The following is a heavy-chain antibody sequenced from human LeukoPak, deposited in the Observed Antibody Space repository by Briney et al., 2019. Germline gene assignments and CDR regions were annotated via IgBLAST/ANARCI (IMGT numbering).Heavy chain of an antibody. CDR2: MNPNSGNT. Sequence: ASVKVSCKASGYTVTRYDINWVRQATGQGLEWMGWMNPNSGNTGYAQKFQGRVTTTRNTSISTAYMELSSLRSEDTAVYYCARGESAVTPTSDYWGQGTLVTVSS. V-gene: IGHV1-8*01. J-gene: IGHJ4*02. CDR3: ARGESAVTPTSDY. D-gene: IGHD4-23*01. CDR1: GYTVTRYD.